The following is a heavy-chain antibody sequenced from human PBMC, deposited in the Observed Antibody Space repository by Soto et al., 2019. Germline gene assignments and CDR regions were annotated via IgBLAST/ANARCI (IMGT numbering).Heavy chain of an antibody. CDR3: ASLSPRWLQEYYFVY. V-gene: IGHV3-74*01. D-gene: IGHD5-12*01. CDR2: INSDGSST. J-gene: IGHJ4*02. Sequence: PGGSLRLSCAASGFTFSSYWMHWVRQAPGKGLVWVSRINSDGSSTSYADSVKGRFTISRDNAKNTLYLQMNSLRAEDTAVYYCASLSPRWLQEYYFVYWCQGTLVTLSS. CDR1: GFTFSSYW.